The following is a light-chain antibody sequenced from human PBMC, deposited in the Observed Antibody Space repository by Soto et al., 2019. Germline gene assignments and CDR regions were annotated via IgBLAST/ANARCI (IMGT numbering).Light chain of an antibody. CDR3: AAWKGSLKGAL. CDR1: SSNIGTET. J-gene: IGLJ2*01. CDR2: SDN. V-gene: IGLV1-44*01. Sequence: QSVLTQPPSASGTPGQRVTISCSGSSSNIGTETVNWYQQLPGTAPKLLIYSDNQRPSGVPDRFSGSKSGTSASRAIGGLRGEDGADYSCAAWKGSLKGALFGGGPKLPVL.